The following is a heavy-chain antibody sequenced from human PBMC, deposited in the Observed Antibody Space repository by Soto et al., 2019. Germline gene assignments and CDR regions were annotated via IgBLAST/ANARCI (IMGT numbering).Heavy chain of an antibody. D-gene: IGHD2-15*01. J-gene: IGHJ4*02. CDR1: GFTFSSYA. CDR2: ISGSGGST. CDR3: AKDRSDMLWPGTLPYFDY. V-gene: IGHV3-23*01. Sequence: EVQLLESGGGLVQPGGSLRLSCAASGFTFSSYAMSWVRQAPGKGLEWVSAISGSGGSTYYADSVKGRFTISRDNSKNTLYLQMNSLRAEDTAVYYCAKDRSDMLWPGTLPYFDYWGQGTLVTVSS.